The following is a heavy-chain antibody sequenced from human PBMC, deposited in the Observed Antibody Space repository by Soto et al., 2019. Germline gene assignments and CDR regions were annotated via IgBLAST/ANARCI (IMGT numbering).Heavy chain of an antibody. J-gene: IGHJ3*02. V-gene: IGHV3-23*01. CDR2: ISVSGDTT. CDR3: ARGGVVIILDAFDI. Sequence: PGWSLRLSCASSVFTFIGYGMTWVRQAPGKGLEWVSVISVSGDTTYYVDSVKGRFTISRDNSKNTVFLQMNSLRAEDTAVYYCARGGVVIILDAFDIWGQGTMVT. CDR1: VFTFIGYG. D-gene: IGHD3-3*01.